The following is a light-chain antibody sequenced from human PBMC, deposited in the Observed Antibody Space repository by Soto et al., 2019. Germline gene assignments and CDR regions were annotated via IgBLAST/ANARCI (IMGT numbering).Light chain of an antibody. CDR3: QYYNNYCWT. Sequence: DIQLTQSPSTLSESVGDRVTITGRASKSISSWLAWYQQKPGKATKFLIYKTSNLESGVSSRFSGSVSGTEFTLTISLLQHDDVATYYCQYYNNYCWTFGQGTKVEIK. J-gene: IGKJ1*01. V-gene: IGKV1-5*03. CDR1: KSISSW. CDR2: KTS.